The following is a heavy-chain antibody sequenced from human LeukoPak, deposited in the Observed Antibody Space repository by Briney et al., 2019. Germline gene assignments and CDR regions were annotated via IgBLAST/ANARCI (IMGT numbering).Heavy chain of an antibody. J-gene: IGHJ4*02. D-gene: IGHD2-15*01. V-gene: IGHV4-59*01. Sequence: SETLSLSCGGPVDSTSISNRSWVRQPPGKGLEWIGYIYYSGDTNYNPSLKSRVTISVETTKNQFSLKLSSVTAADTAVYYCARLCSADQYCFDYWGQGTLVTVSS. CDR2: IYYSGDT. CDR1: VDSTSISN. CDR3: ARLCSADQYCFDY.